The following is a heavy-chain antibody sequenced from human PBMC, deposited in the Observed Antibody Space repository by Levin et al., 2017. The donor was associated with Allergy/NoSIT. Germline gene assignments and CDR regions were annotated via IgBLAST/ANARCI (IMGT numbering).Heavy chain of an antibody. J-gene: IGHJ3*02. CDR3: ARHRVSGGGFDAFDI. Sequence: GESLKISCKGSGYSFTTYYIGWVRQMPGKGLEWMGIIYPGDSDTRYIPSFQGLVTISADKSISTAYLQWSSLKASDTAMYYCARHRVSGGGFDAFDIWGQGTMVTVSS. V-gene: IGHV5-51*01. CDR2: IYPGDSDT. D-gene: IGHD6-19*01. CDR1: GYSFTTYY.